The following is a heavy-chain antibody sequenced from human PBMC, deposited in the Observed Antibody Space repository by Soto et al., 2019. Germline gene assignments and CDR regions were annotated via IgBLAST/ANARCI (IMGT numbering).Heavy chain of an antibody. Sequence: EVQLLESGGGLVQPGGSLRLSCAASGFTFSSYAMSWVRQAPGKGLEWVSTISGSGGSTYYADSVKGRFTLSRDNSKNTLYLQMNSPRAEDTAVYYCAKTLSGWYSPFDYWGQGTLVTVSS. D-gene: IGHD6-19*01. CDR2: ISGSGGST. J-gene: IGHJ4*02. V-gene: IGHV3-23*01. CDR3: AKTLSGWYSPFDY. CDR1: GFTFSSYA.